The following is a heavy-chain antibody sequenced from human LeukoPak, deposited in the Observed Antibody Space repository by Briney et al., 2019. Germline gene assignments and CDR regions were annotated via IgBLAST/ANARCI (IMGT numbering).Heavy chain of an antibody. CDR2: IYYSGST. CDR3: ARGGGYGSGSYFLFDY. V-gene: IGHV4-59*01. Sequence: KPSETLSLTCTVSGGSISSYYWSWIRQPPGKGLEWIGYIYYSGSTNYNPSLKSRVTISVDTSKNQFSLKLSSVTAADTAVYYCARGGGYGSGSYFLFDYWGQGTLVTVSS. CDR1: GGSISSYY. J-gene: IGHJ4*02. D-gene: IGHD3-10*01.